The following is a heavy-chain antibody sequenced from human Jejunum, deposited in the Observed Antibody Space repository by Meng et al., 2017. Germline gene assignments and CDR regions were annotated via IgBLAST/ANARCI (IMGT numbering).Heavy chain of an antibody. CDR2: ISDDRSQK. J-gene: IGHJ3*01. D-gene: IGHD3-10*01. CDR3: ARENYYGSGRLGAFDL. CDR1: GFTFSDYW. Sequence: GESLKISCAASGFTFSDYWMAWVRQAPGKGLEWLAVISDDRSQKYYADSVKGRLTISRDNSKDTLYLQMNSLRAEDTAVYYCARENYYGSGRLGAFDLWGQGTMVTVSS. V-gene: IGHV3-30*03.